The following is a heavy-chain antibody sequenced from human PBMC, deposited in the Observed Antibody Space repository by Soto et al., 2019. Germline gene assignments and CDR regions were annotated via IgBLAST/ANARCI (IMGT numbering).Heavy chain of an antibody. CDR2: ISGSGGTT. Sequence: VQLLESGGGLVQHGGSLRLSCAASGFTLSSYAMSWVRQAPGKGLEWVSAISGSGGTTYYADSVKGRFTISRDTSKNTLYRQMNSLRAEDTAVYYCAKVERYYYDSSGYYSSPLFWGQGTLVTVSS. V-gene: IGHV3-23*01. CDR3: AKVERYYYDSSGYYSSPLF. D-gene: IGHD3-22*01. CDR1: GFTLSSYA. J-gene: IGHJ4*02.